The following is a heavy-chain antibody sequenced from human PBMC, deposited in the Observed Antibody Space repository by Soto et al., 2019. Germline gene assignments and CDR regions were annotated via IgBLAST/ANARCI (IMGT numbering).Heavy chain of an antibody. D-gene: IGHD3-3*01. J-gene: IGHJ6*02. CDR1: GFTFSSYG. V-gene: IGHV3-33*01. CDR3: AREQGELSYYDFWSGYYTYYYYGMDV. Sequence: QVQLVESGGGVVQPGRSLRLSCAASGFTFSSYGMHWVRQAPGKGLEWVAVIWYDGSNKYYADSVKGRFTISRDNSKNTLYLQMNSLRAEDTAVYYCAREQGELSYYDFWSGYYTYYYYGMDVWGQGTTVTVSS. CDR2: IWYDGSNK.